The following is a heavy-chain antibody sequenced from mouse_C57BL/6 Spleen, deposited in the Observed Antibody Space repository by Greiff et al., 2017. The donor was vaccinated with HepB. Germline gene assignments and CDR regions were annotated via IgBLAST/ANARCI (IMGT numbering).Heavy chain of an antibody. V-gene: IGHV1-55*01. CDR3: ARGRDSSGWFAY. CDR1: GYTFTSYW. J-gene: IGHJ3*01. D-gene: IGHD3-2*02. CDR2: IYPGSGST. Sequence: QVQLQQPGAELVKPGASVKMSCKASGYTFTSYWITWVKQRPGQGLEWIGDIYPGSGSTNYNEKFKSKATLTVDTSSSTAYMQLSSLTSEDSAVYYCARGRDSSGWFAYWGQGTLVTVSA.